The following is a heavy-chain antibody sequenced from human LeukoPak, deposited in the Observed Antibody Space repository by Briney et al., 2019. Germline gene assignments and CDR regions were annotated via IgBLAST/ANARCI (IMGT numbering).Heavy chain of an antibody. Sequence: ASVKVSCKASGYIFTDYYMHWVRQAPGQELGWMGRINPNSGGTNYAQKFQGRVTMTRDTSISTAYTELSSLRSEDTAVYYCAVDCGGDCYSVQGGYYFDYWGQGTLVTVSS. D-gene: IGHD2-21*02. CDR3: AVDCGGDCYSVQGGYYFDY. V-gene: IGHV1/OR15-1*01. CDR1: GYIFTDYY. CDR2: INPNSGGT. J-gene: IGHJ4*02.